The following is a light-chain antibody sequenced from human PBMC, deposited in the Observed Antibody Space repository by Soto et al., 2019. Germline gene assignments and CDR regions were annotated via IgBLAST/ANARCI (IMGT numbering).Light chain of an antibody. CDR1: QSINNNY. Sequence: EVVLTQSPSTLSLSPGERATLSCRGSQSINNNYLAWYQQRPGQAPRLLIYGSSDRATGIPDRFSGSGSGTDFTLTISRLEPEDFAVYYCHQYGSSPPYTFGQGTKLEI. CDR2: GSS. V-gene: IGKV3-20*01. CDR3: HQYGSSPPYT. J-gene: IGKJ2*01.